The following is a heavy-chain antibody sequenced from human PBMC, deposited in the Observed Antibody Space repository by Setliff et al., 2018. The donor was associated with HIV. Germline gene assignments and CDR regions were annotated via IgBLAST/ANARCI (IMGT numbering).Heavy chain of an antibody. J-gene: IGHJ4*02. CDR3: ARDYWVAGLDY. V-gene: IGHV3-7*01. CDR2: IKQDGSEE. CDR1: GFTFSTYW. D-gene: IGHD6-19*01. Sequence: PGGSLRLSCAASGFTFSTYWMIWVRQAPGKGLEWVAKIKQDGSEEYYVDSLKGRFTISRDTAKNSLYLQMNSLSVEDTAVYYCARDYWVAGLDYWGQGTLVTVSS.